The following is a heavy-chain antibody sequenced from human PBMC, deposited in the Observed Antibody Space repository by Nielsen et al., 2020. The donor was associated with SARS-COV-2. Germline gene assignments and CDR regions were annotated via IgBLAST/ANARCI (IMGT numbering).Heavy chain of an antibody. CDR2: ISWNSGSI. D-gene: IGHD4-17*01. Sequence: GGSLRLSCAASGFTFDDYAMHWVRQAPGKGLEWVSGISWNSGSIGYADSVKGRFTISRDNAKNSLYLQMNSLRAEDTALYYCAKANDYGDYTVFDYWGQGTLVTVSS. J-gene: IGHJ4*02. CDR3: AKANDYGDYTVFDY. V-gene: IGHV3-9*01. CDR1: GFTFDDYA.